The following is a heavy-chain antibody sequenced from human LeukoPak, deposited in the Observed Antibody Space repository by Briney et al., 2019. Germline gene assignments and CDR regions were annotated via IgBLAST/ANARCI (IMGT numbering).Heavy chain of an antibody. CDR3: ARDRMGRIFDY. Sequence: GGSLRLSCAASGFTFSSYWMSRVRQAPGKGLEWVANIKQDGSEKYYVDSVKGRFTISRDNAKNSLYLQMNSLRAEDTAVYYCARDRMGRIFDYWGQGTLVTVSS. J-gene: IGHJ4*02. D-gene: IGHD1-26*01. CDR2: IKQDGSEK. CDR1: GFTFSSYW. V-gene: IGHV3-7*01.